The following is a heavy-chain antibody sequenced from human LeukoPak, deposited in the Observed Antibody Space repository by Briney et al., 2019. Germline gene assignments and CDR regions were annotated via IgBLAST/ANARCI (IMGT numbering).Heavy chain of an antibody. CDR1: GFTFSSYG. Sequence: GRSLRLSCAASGFTFSSYGMHWVRQAPGKGLEWVAVIWYDGSNKCYADSVKGRFTISRDNSKNTLYLQMNSLRAEDTAVYYCARDGEIDSSGWYDYFDYWGQGTLVTVSS. CDR2: IWYDGSNK. V-gene: IGHV3-33*01. CDR3: ARDGEIDSSGWYDYFDY. D-gene: IGHD6-19*01. J-gene: IGHJ4*02.